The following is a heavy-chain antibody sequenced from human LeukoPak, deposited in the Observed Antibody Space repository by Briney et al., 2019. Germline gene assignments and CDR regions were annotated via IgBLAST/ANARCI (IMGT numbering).Heavy chain of an antibody. J-gene: IGHJ4*02. Sequence: PGGSLRLSCAASGFTYSNVWMNWVRQAPGKGLEWVGRIKTNAEGGTLDYTAPVEGRFTISRDDSKNTLYLQMDSLEVEDTGMYYCTTGIDDEGGYWGQGTLVTVSS. CDR1: GFTYSNVW. CDR3: TTGIDDEGGY. D-gene: IGHD3-3*02. V-gene: IGHV3-15*07. CDR2: IKTNAEGGTL.